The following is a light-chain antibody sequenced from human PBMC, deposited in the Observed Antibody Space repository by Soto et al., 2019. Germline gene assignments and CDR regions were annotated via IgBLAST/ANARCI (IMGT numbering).Light chain of an antibody. CDR3: CSFTSITTYV. J-gene: IGLJ1*01. V-gene: IGLV2-14*01. CDR2: EVS. Sequence: ALTQPASVSGSLGQSITISCTGTSSDVGAYNYVSWYQQQPGKAPKLMISEVSNRPSGVSNRFSGSKSGNTASLIISGLQAEDEADYYCCSFTSITTYVFGTGTRSPS. CDR1: SSDVGAYNY.